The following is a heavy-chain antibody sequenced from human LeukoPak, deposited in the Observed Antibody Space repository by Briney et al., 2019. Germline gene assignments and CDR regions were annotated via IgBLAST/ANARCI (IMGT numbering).Heavy chain of an antibody. J-gene: IGHJ4*02. V-gene: IGHV3-30*01. Sequence: GGSLRLSCAASGFTFSSYWMHWVRQAPGKGLEWVAVISYGGDNKYYADSVKGRFTISRDNSKNTLYLQMNSLRAEDTAVYYCARDFEAHDLRPIGYWGQGTLVTVSS. D-gene: IGHD3-3*01. CDR2: ISYGGDNK. CDR1: GFTFSSYW. CDR3: ARDFEAHDLRPIGY.